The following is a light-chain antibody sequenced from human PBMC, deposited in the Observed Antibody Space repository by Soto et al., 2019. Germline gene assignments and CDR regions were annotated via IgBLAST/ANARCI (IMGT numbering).Light chain of an antibody. CDR1: SSHIAAGYD. CDR2: ANR. Sequence: QSVLTQPPSVYGAPGQRVTISCTGSSSHIAAGYDVHWYQQVPGTAPKLPISANRDRPSGVPDRFSGSKSDTSASLAITGLQAEDGADYYCQSYDTSLSGQVFGAGTKLTVL. V-gene: IGLV1-40*01. CDR3: QSYDTSLSGQV. J-gene: IGLJ1*01.